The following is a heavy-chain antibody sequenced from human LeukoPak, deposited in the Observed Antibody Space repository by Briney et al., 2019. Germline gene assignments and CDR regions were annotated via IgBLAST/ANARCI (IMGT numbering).Heavy chain of an antibody. CDR1: GLTFSSNW. CDR3: STQRGGSPGDY. D-gene: IGHD6-25*01. V-gene: IGHV3-74*01. J-gene: IGHJ4*02. CDR2: INSDGSST. Sequence: GGSLRLSCATSGLTFSSNWMHWVRQAPGKGLVWVSRINSDGSSTIYADSVKGRFTISRDNAKNTLYLQMNSQRAEDTAVYYCSTQRGGSPGDYWGQGALVTVSS.